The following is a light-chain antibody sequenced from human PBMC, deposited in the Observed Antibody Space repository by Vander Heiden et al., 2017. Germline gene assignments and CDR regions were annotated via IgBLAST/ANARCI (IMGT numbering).Light chain of an antibody. CDR3: SAWDSSISGWV. J-gene: IGLJ3*02. Sequence: QAGLTQPPSVSKGLRQTATLTCTGNSNNVGNQGAAWLQQHQGHPPKLLSYRNNNRRSGISEGFSASRSGNTAALTITGLQPEDEADYYCSAWDSSISGWVFGGGTKLTVL. CDR1: SNNVGNQG. CDR2: RNN. V-gene: IGLV10-54*04.